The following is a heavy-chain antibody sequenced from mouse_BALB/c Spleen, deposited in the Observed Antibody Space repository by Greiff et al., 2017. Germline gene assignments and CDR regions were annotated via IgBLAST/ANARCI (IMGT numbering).Heavy chain of an antibody. CDR1: GYSITSDYA. CDR2: ISYSGST. J-gene: IGHJ2*01. V-gene: IGHV3-2*02. CDR3: ARGWLRRRGFDY. D-gene: IGHD2-2*01. Sequence: EVKLQESGPGLVKPSQSLSLTCTVTGYSITSDYAWNWIRQFPGNKLEWMGYISYSGSTSYNPSLKSRISITRDTSKNQFFLQLNSVTTEDTATYYCARGWLRRRGFDYWGQGTTLTVSS.